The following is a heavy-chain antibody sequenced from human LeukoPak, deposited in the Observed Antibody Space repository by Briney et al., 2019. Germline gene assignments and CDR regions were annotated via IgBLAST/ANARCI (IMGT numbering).Heavy chain of an antibody. CDR2: IWYDGSNK. CDR3: AKDDYCSGGSYYGDDFQH. V-gene: IGHV3-33*06. CDR1: GFTFSSYG. D-gene: IGHD2-15*01. J-gene: IGHJ1*01. Sequence: GRSLRLSCAASGFTFSSYGMHWVRQAPGKGLEWVAVIWYDGSNKYYADSVKGRLTISRDNSKNTLYLQMNSLRAEDTAVYYCAKDDYCSGGSYYGDDFQHWGRGTLVTVSS.